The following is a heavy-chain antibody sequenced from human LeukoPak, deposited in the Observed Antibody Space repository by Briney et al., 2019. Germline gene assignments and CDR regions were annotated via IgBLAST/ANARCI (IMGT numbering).Heavy chain of an antibody. CDR2: IYSGGST. V-gene: IGHV3-53*01. CDR3: ARDLLPYTGSYYYYGMDV. Sequence: GGSLRLSCAASGFTVSSNYMSWVRQAPGKGLEWVSVIYSGGSTYYADSVKGRFTISRDNSKNTLYLQMNSLRAEDTAVYYCARDLLPYTGSYYYYGMDVWGQGTTVTVSS. CDR1: GFTVSSNY. D-gene: IGHD2-8*02. J-gene: IGHJ6*02.